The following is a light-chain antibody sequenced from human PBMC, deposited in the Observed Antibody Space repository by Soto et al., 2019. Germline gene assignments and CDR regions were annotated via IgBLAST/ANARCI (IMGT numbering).Light chain of an antibody. CDR2: AAS. CDR1: QSITTF. CDR3: QQTYSAPWT. Sequence: DIQMTQSPSSLSASVGDRVTITCRASQSITTFLNWYQHKPGIPPKVLIYAASTLRRGVPSRFTGSGSGTDFTLTITSLQPEDFATYYGQQTYSAPWTFGQGTKVEIK. V-gene: IGKV1-39*01. J-gene: IGKJ1*01.